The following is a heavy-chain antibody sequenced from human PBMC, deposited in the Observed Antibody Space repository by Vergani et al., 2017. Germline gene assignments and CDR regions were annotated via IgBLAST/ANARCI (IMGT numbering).Heavy chain of an antibody. Sequence: EVQLVESGGGLVQPGGSLKLSCAASGFTFSGSAMHWVRQASGKGLEWVGRIRSKANSYETAYAASVKGRCTISGDDSKNTAYLQMNSLQTEDTVVDYYTRLQPYYGIFTGYQDCYIDVWGKGTTVNFSS. J-gene: IGHJ6*03. D-gene: IGHD3-9*01. CDR3: TRLQPYYGIFTGYQDCYIDV. V-gene: IGHV3-73*01. CDR1: GFTFSGSA. CDR2: IRSKANSYET.